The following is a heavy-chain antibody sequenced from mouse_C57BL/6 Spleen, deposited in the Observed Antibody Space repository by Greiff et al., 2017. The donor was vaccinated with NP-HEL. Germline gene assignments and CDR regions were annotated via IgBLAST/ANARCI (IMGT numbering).Heavy chain of an antibody. J-gene: IGHJ2*01. V-gene: IGHV1-82*01. Sequence: VQLQQSGPELVKPGASVKISCKASGYAFSSSWMNWVKQRPGKGLEWIGRIYPGDGDTNYNGKFKGKATLTADKSSSTAYMQLSSLTSEDSAVYFCARRGIIHFDYWGQGTTLTVSS. CDR2: IYPGDGDT. CDR1: GYAFSSSW. D-gene: IGHD2-4*01. CDR3: ARRGIIHFDY.